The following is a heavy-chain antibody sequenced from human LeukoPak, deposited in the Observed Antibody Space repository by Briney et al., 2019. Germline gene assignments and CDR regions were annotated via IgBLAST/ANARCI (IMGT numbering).Heavy chain of an antibody. J-gene: IGHJ4*02. D-gene: IGHD3-10*01. CDR2: INGVGGDT. CDR1: GFTSRRSA. V-gene: IGHV3-23*01. Sequence: SGGSLRLSCAASGFTSRRSAVSWVRQAPGKGREWISTINGVGGDTYYADSVTGRYTISSDTSQILLFLQMNSLRTEDTAVYYCARANPTPRGVNFDFWGPGTLVTVSS. CDR3: ARANPTPRGVNFDF.